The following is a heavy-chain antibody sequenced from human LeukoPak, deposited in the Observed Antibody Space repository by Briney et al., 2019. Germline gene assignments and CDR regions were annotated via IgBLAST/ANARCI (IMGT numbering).Heavy chain of an antibody. V-gene: IGHV4-4*07. Sequence: SETLSLTCTVSGGSISSYYWSWIRQPAGKGLEWIGRIYTSGSTNYNPSLKSRVTISVDTSKNQFSLKLSSVTAADTAVYYCARDVRRSGSYYFDYWGQGTLVTVSS. J-gene: IGHJ4*02. CDR1: GGSISSYY. D-gene: IGHD1-26*01. CDR2: IYTSGST. CDR3: ARDVRRSGSYYFDY.